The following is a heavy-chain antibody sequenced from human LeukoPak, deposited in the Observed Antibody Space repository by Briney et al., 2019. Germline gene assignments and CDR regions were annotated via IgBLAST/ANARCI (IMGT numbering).Heavy chain of an antibody. CDR1: GYTLTELS. V-gene: IGHV1-24*01. D-gene: IGHD3-16*02. J-gene: IGHJ4*02. CDR2: FDPEDGET. CDR3: ATITFGGVIVIFPHFDY. Sequence: ASVNVSCKVSGYTLTELSMHWVRQAPGKGLEWMGGFDPEDGETIYAQKFQGRVTMTEDTSTDTAYMELSSLRSEDTAVYYCATITFGGVIVIFPHFDYWGQGTLVTVSS.